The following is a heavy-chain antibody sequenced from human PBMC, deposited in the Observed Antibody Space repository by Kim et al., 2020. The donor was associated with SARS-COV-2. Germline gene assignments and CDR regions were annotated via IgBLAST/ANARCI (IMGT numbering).Heavy chain of an antibody. Sequence: GGSLRLSCSASGFTFSSYAMHWVRQAPGKGLEYVSAISSNGGSTYYADSVKGRFTISRDNSKNTLYLQMSSLRAEDTAVYYCVKRAAADKGAFDIWGQGTMVTVSS. CDR1: GFTFSSYA. D-gene: IGHD6-13*01. CDR2: ISSNGGST. CDR3: VKRAAADKGAFDI. J-gene: IGHJ3*02. V-gene: IGHV3-64D*09.